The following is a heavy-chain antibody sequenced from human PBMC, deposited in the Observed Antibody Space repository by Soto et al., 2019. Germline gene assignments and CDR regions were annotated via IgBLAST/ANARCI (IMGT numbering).Heavy chain of an antibody. J-gene: IGHJ5*02. CDR1: GFSFADHA. CDR3: VRGRGPMNRGYFFS. CDR2: ISWNSGDK. V-gene: IGHV3-9*01. Sequence: PGGSLRLSCAAFGFSFADHAMHWVRQGPAKGLEWVSGISWNSGDKDYGESVKGRFVISRDNGKKSLDLQMNSLRPEDTAVYYCVRGRGPMNRGYFFSWGRGALVTVSS. D-gene: IGHD1-26*01.